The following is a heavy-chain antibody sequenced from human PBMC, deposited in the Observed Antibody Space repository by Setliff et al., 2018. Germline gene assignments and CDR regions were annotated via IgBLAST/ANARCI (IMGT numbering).Heavy chain of an antibody. J-gene: IGHJ4*02. Sequence: ASVKVSCKASGYIFTYYAIHWVRQAPGQRLEWMGWINAGNGNTKYSQKFQGRVTITRDTSASTAYMELSSLTSEDTAVYYCARRPYDSSGYFNYRGQGTLVTVSS. V-gene: IGHV1-3*01. CDR1: GYIFTYYA. D-gene: IGHD3-22*01. CDR2: INAGNGNT. CDR3: ARRPYDSSGYFNY.